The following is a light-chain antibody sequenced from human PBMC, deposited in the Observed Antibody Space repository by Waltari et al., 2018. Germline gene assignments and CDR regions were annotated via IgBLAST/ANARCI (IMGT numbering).Light chain of an antibody. Sequence: DIQLTQSPSFLSASVGDRVTITCRASQGISSYLAWYQQQPGEDPKLLISAASTLQSGVPSRCCGSGAGTEFTLTISSLQPEDFATYYCQQLNSFPYTFGQGTKLDIK. J-gene: IGKJ2*01. CDR2: AAS. CDR1: QGISSY. CDR3: QQLNSFPYT. V-gene: IGKV1-9*01.